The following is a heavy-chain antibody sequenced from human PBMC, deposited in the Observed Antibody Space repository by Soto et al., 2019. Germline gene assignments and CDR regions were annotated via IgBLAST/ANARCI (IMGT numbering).Heavy chain of an antibody. J-gene: IGHJ4*02. D-gene: IGHD6-13*01. Sequence: EVQLLETGGGVEQPGGSLRLSCAASGFTFSNYAVTWVRQAPGKGLEWVSTISGSDGSTYYADSVKGRFTISRDNSKNTLYLQMNSLRAEDTAVYYCVKDQGSSWFEIDYWGQGTLVTVSS. CDR1: GFTFSNYA. CDR3: VKDQGSSWFEIDY. CDR2: ISGSDGST. V-gene: IGHV3-23*01.